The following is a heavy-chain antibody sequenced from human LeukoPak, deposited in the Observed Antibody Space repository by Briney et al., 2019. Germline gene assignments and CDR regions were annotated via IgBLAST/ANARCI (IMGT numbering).Heavy chain of an antibody. Sequence: GASVKVSCKASGYTFTSYGISWVRQAPGQGLEWMGWISAYNGNTNYAQKLQGRVTMTTDTSTSTAYMELRSLRSDDTAVYYCARDDIGXSGQWLVRGQYNWFDPWGQGTLVTVSS. J-gene: IGHJ5*02. CDR2: ISAYNGNT. V-gene: IGHV1-18*01. CDR1: GYTFTSYG. D-gene: IGHD6-19*01. CDR3: ARDDIGXSGQWLVRGQYNWFDP.